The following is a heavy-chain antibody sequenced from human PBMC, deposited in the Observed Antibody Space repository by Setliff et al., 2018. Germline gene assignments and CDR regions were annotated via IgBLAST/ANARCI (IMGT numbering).Heavy chain of an antibody. J-gene: IGHJ4*02. D-gene: IGHD3-22*01. V-gene: IGHV3-30*02. CDR3: AKELIEVLMTGLEF. Sequence: SLRLSCATSGFSFSNYGMHWVRQAPGKGLEWVSFIRHDGNNKYYKDSVRGRFTISRYNSKNTVYLQMNSLRPEDTAVYFCAKELIEVLMTGLEFWGQGAMVTVSS. CDR1: GFSFSNYG. CDR2: IRHDGNNK.